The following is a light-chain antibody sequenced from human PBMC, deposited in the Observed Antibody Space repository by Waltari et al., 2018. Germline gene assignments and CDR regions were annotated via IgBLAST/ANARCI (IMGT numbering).Light chain of an antibody. CDR3: SSYASTNTFV. V-gene: IGLV2-14*03. Sequence: QSALTQPASVSGSPGQSITISCTGTSSDVGAYNYVSWYQQRPGKAPKVMIYDVTKRSSGVSNRFSGSKSGNTASLTISGLQAEDEADYYCSSYASTNTFVFGTGTKVSVL. CDR2: DVT. J-gene: IGLJ1*01. CDR1: SSDVGAYNY.